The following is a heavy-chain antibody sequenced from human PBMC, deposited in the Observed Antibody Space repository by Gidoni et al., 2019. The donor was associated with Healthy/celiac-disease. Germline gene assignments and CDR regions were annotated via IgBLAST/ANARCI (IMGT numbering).Heavy chain of an antibody. Sequence: QVQLVQSGAEVKKPGSSVKVSCKASGGTFSSYAISWVRQAPGQGLEWMGGIIPIFGTANYAQKFQGRVTITADESTSTAYMELSSLRSEDTAVYYCARDSYGDYGGSYYYYGMDVWGQGTTVTVSS. CDR1: GGTFSSYA. CDR2: IIPIFGTA. J-gene: IGHJ6*02. V-gene: IGHV1-69*01. D-gene: IGHD4-17*01. CDR3: ARDSYGDYGGSYYYYGMDV.